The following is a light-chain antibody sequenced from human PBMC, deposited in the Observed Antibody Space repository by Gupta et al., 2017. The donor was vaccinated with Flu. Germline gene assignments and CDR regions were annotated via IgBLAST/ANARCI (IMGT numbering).Light chain of an antibody. CDR3: QQYGNSPPYS. CDR2: GAS. Sequence: IVLTQFPGTLSLSPGERATLSCRASQSVSHSYLAWYQQKPGQAPRLLIFGASSRATGIPDRFSGSGSGTDFTLTISRLEPEDFGVYYCQQYGNSPPYSFGQGTKLEIK. CDR1: QSVSHSY. J-gene: IGKJ2*03. V-gene: IGKV3-20*01.